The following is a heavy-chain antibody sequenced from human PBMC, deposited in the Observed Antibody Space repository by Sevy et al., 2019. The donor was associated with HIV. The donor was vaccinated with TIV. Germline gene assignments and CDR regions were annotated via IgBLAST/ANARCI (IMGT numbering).Heavy chain of an antibody. D-gene: IGHD4-17*01. CDR3: ARDRGMTTVTHGMDV. CDR1: GFTFSSYS. J-gene: IGHJ6*02. Sequence: GGSLRLSCAASGFTFSSYSMIWVRQAPGKGLEWVSYISSSSSTIYYADSVKGRFTISRDNAKSSLYLQMNSLRAEDTAVYYCARDRGMTTVTHGMDVWGQGTTVTVSS. V-gene: IGHV3-48*01. CDR2: ISSSSSTI.